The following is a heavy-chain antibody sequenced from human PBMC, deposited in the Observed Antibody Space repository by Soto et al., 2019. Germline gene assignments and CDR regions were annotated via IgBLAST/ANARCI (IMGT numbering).Heavy chain of an antibody. CDR2: IIPIFGTA. CDR3: ARGWGYDSTDYYYAY. Sequence: QVQLVQSGAEVRKPGSSVRGSCKASGGSFNRHTISWVRQAPGQGLEWMGGIIPIFGTAKHAQKFQGRVTIIADESTSTVYMELSSLRSDDTAIYYCARGWGYDSTDYYYAYWGQGTLVIVSS. CDR1: GGSFNRHT. J-gene: IGHJ4*02. D-gene: IGHD3-22*01. V-gene: IGHV1-69*01.